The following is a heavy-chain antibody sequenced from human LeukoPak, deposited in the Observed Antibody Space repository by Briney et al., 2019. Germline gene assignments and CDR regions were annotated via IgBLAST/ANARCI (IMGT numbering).Heavy chain of an antibody. CDR3: ARGPSIAAAGTGFDP. D-gene: IGHD6-13*01. Sequence: PGGSLRLSCTVSGFTVSSNSMSWVRQAPGKGLEWVSFIYSGDTHYSDSVKGRFIISRDHSKNTLYLQMNSLRAEDTAVYYCARGPSIAAAGTGFDPWGQGTLVTVSS. CDR2: IYSGDT. J-gene: IGHJ5*02. CDR1: GFTVSSNS. V-gene: IGHV3-53*01.